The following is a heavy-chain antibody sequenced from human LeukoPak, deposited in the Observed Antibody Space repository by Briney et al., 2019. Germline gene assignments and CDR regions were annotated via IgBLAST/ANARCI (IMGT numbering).Heavy chain of an antibody. Sequence: SETLSLTCTVSGGSITSSSYYWGWIRQPPGKGLEWIGSIYYSGSTYYNPSLKSRVTISVDTSKNQFSLKLRSVTAADTAVYYCARHCSGGSCFDYWGQGTLVTVSS. J-gene: IGHJ4*02. CDR1: GGSITSSSYY. D-gene: IGHD2-15*01. CDR3: ARHCSGGSCFDY. CDR2: IYYSGST. V-gene: IGHV4-39*01.